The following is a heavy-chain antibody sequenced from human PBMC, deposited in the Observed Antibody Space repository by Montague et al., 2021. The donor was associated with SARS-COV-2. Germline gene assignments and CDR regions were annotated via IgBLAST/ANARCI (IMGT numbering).Heavy chain of an antibody. J-gene: IGHJ4*02. CDR1: GFTFTSYA. Sequence: SLSLSFSVSGFTFTSYAMSWVRQAPGKGLEWVSGIVDSDSSTHYAGSVKGRFTISRDNSKNMAYLQMNSLRAEDTAVYYCARGVITPDYWGQGTLVTVSS. CDR2: IVDSDSST. CDR3: ARGVITPDY. D-gene: IGHD2-21*01. V-gene: IGHV3-23*01.